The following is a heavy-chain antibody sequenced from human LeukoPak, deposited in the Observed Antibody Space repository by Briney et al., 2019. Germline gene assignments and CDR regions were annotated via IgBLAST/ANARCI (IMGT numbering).Heavy chain of an antibody. CDR3: AREYYYGSGSHFDY. J-gene: IGHJ4*02. CDR2: IYSGGST. Sequence: GGSLRLSCAASGFTVSSNYMSWVRQAPGKGLEWVSVIYSGGSTYYADSVKGRFTISRDNSKNTLYLQMGSLRAEDMAVYYCAREYYYGSGSHFDYWGQGTLVTVSS. D-gene: IGHD3-10*01. CDR1: GFTVSSNY. V-gene: IGHV3-53*05.